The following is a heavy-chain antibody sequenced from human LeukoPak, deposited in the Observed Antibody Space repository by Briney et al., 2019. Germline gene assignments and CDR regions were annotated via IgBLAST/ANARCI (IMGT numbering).Heavy chain of an antibody. CDR1: GYTFTSYY. CDR2: INPSGGST. J-gene: IGHJ4*02. D-gene: IGHD3-16*01. V-gene: IGHV1-46*01. CDR3: ARDLGDGPTIGDFDY. Sequence: ASVKVSCKASGYTFTSYYMHWVRQAPGQGLEWMGIINPSGGSTSYAQKFQGRVTMTRDMSTSTVYMELSSLRSEDTAVYYCARDLGDGPTIGDFDYWGQGTLVTVSS.